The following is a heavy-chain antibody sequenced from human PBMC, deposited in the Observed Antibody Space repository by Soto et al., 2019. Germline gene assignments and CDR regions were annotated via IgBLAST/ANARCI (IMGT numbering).Heavy chain of an antibody. CDR2: MNPNSGNT. CDR3: ARAFMYYYDSSGYYYDGNWFDP. Sequence: VASVKVSCKASGYTFTSYDINWVRQATGQGLEWMGWMNPNSGNTGYAQKFQGRVTMTRNTSISTAYMELSSLRSEDTAVYYCARAFMYYYDSSGYYYDGNWFDPWGQGTLVTVSS. CDR1: GYTFTSYD. D-gene: IGHD3-22*01. V-gene: IGHV1-8*01. J-gene: IGHJ5*02.